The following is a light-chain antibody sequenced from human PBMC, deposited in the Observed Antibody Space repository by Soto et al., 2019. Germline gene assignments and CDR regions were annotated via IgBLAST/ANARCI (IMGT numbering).Light chain of an antibody. CDR2: EVD. J-gene: IGLJ2*01. CDR1: SSDVGRNHY. CDR3: SSYAGSANLL. Sequence: QSALTQPPSASGSPGQSVTISCTGTSSDVGRNHYVSWYQFLPGKVPKVMIYEVDKRPSGVPDRFSGSRSGNTASLTVSGLKPEDEGDYFCSSYAGSANLLFGGGTKLTVL. V-gene: IGLV2-8*01.